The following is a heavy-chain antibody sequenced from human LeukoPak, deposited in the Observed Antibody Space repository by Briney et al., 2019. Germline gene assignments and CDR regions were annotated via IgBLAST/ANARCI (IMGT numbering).Heavy chain of an antibody. CDR2: IYYSGST. CDR3: AGAAAGPHWFDP. CDR1: GGSISSYY. Sequence: SETLSLTWTVSGGSISSYYWSWIRQPPGKGLEWIGYIYYSGSTNYNPSLKSRVTISVDTSKNQFSLKLSSVTAADTAVYYCAGAAAGPHWFDPWGQGTLVTASS. V-gene: IGHV4-59*01. D-gene: IGHD6-13*01. J-gene: IGHJ5*02.